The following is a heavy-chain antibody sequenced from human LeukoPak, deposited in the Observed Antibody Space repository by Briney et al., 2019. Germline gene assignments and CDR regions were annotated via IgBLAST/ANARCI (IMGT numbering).Heavy chain of an antibody. CDR1: GFTFSIYT. D-gene: IGHD6-19*01. V-gene: IGHV3-21*01. Sequence: GGSLRLSCAASGFTFSIYTMNWVRQAPGKGLEWVSSISSGSGSIYYADSVKGRFTISRDNAKNSLSLQMNNLGAEDTAVYYCARDVLSGCLDYWGQGTLVTVSS. J-gene: IGHJ4*02. CDR3: ARDVLSGCLDY. CDR2: ISSGSGSI.